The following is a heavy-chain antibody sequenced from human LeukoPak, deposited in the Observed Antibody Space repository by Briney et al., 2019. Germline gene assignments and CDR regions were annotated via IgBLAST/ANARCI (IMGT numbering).Heavy chain of an antibody. Sequence: PGGSLRLSCAASGFTFSSYAMSWVRQAPGKGLEWVSAISGSGGSTYYADSVKGRFTISRDNSKNTLYLQMNSLRAEDTAVYYCAKDFPYYDILTGDDPVWPIYYMDVWGKGTTVTISS. D-gene: IGHD3-9*01. V-gene: IGHV3-23*01. CDR3: AKDFPYYDILTGDDPVWPIYYMDV. CDR2: ISGSGGST. J-gene: IGHJ6*03. CDR1: GFTFSSYA.